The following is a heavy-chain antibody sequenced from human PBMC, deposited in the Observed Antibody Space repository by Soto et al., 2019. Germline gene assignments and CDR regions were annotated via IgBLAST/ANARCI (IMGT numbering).Heavy chain of an antibody. V-gene: IGHV1-69*01. Sequence: QVQLVQSGAEVKKPGSSVKVSCKASGGTFSSYAISWVRQAPGQGLEWMGGIIPIFGTANYAQKFQGRVTITADESTSTAYMELSSLRSEDTAVYYCASSHRYCSGGSCSRSNDAFDIWGQGTMVTVSS. CDR3: ASSHRYCSGGSCSRSNDAFDI. J-gene: IGHJ3*02. CDR2: IIPIFGTA. CDR1: GGTFSSYA. D-gene: IGHD2-15*01.